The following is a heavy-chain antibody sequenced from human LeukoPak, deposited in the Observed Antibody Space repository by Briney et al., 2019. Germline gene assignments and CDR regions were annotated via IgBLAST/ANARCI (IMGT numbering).Heavy chain of an antibody. CDR1: RGTFSSYA. CDR2: IIPIFGTA. Sequence: SVKVSCKASRGTFSSYAISWVRQAPGQGLEWMGGIIPIFGTANYAQKFQGRVTITTDESTSTAYMELSSLRSEDTAVYYCARGRPTEPFYYYYYMDVWGKGTTVTVSS. D-gene: IGHD2-21*02. J-gene: IGHJ6*03. V-gene: IGHV1-69*05. CDR3: ARGRPTEPFYYYYYMDV.